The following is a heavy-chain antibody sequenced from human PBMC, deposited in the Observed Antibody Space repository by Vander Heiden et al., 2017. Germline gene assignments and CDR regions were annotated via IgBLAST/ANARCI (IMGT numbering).Heavy chain of an antibody. CDR3: ARDADYDISRRAFDI. Sequence: QVQLVQSGAEVKKPGASVKVSCKASGYTFTGYYIHWVRQAPGQGPEWMGWINPNTDDTNYEQKFQGRVTMTRDTSISTAYMELSRLRSDDTATYYCARDADYDISRRAFDIWGQGTMVTVSS. D-gene: IGHD3-9*01. CDR2: INPNTDDT. J-gene: IGHJ3*02. CDR1: GYTFTGYY. V-gene: IGHV1-2*02.